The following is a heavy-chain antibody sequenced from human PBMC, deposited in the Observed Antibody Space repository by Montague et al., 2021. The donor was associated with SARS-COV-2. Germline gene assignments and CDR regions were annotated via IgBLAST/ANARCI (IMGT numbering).Heavy chain of an antibody. CDR2: INHNGST. J-gene: IGHJ6*02. CDR1: GGSFRGYY. D-gene: IGHD2-15*01. Sequence: SETLSLTCAVYGGSFRGYYWSWIRKPPGKGMEWIGEINHNGSTNYNPSLKSRVTISVDTSKNKCSLKLSPVTAADTAVYYCERGSGCSGGSCYSEWVPHYDHAMDVWGQGTTVTVSS. V-gene: IGHV4-34*01. CDR3: ERGSGCSGGSCYSEWVPHYDHAMDV.